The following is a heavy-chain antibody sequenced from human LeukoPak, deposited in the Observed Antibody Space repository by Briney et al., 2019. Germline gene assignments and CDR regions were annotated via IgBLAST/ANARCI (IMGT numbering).Heavy chain of an antibody. V-gene: IGHV3-21*01. D-gene: IGHD3-22*01. CDR3: ARDESRGTMILPTSFDP. Sequence: GGSLRLSCAASGFIFSSYNMNWVRQAPGKGLEWVSSISSSSSFIYYADSVKGRFTISRDNAKNSLYLQMNSLRAEDTAVYYCARDESRGTMILPTSFDPWGQGTLVTVSS. J-gene: IGHJ5*02. CDR2: ISSSSSFI. CDR1: GFIFSSYN.